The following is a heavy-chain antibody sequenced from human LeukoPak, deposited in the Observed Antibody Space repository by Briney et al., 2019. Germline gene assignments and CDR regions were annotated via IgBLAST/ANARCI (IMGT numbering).Heavy chain of an antibody. CDR1: GNSISSGYY. V-gene: IGHV4-38-2*01. D-gene: IGHD6-19*01. Sequence: SETLSLTCAVSGNSISSGYYWGWIRQPPGKGLEWIGSIYHSGSTYYNPSLKSRVTISVDTSKNQFSLKLSSVTAADTAVYYCAKASSSWYGRKIDYWGQGTLVTVSS. CDR2: IYHSGST. CDR3: AKASSSWYGRKIDY. J-gene: IGHJ4*02.